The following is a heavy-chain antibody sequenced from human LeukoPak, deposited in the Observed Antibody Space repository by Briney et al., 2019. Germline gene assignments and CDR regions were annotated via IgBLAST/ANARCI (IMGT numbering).Heavy chain of an antibody. V-gene: IGHV3-15*01. CDR1: GFTFSGYA. CDR2: IKSKTDGGTA. J-gene: IGHJ4*02. Sequence: GGSLRLSCAASGFTFSGYAMTWIRQAPGKGPEWVGRIKSKTDGGTADYAAPVKGRFTISRDDSKNTLYLQMNSLKTEDTAVYYCTTDRSGWYDYWGQGTLVTVSS. CDR3: TTDRSGWYDY. D-gene: IGHD6-19*01.